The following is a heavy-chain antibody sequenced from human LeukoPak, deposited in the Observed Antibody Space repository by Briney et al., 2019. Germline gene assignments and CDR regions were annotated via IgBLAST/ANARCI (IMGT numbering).Heavy chain of an antibody. J-gene: IGHJ4*02. D-gene: IGHD1-26*01. CDR1: GYTFTSYG. V-gene: IGHV1-18*01. Sequence: ASVKVSCKASGYTFTSYGISWVRQAPGQGLEWMGWISTYNGNTNYAQKLQGRVTMTTDTSTSTAYMELRSLRSDDTAVYYCARDPGELGEYYFDYWGQGTLVTVSS. CDR3: ARDPGELGEYYFDY. CDR2: ISTYNGNT.